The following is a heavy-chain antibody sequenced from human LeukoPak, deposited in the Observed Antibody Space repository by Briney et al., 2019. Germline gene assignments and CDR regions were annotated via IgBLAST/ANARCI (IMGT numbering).Heavy chain of an antibody. CDR2: ISSNGGST. V-gene: IGHV3-64*01. CDR3: AREDQGASWIYYFDY. D-gene: IGHD2-2*01. J-gene: IGHJ4*02. Sequence: PGGSLRLSCAASGFTFSSYGMHWVRQAPGKGLEYVSAISSNGGSTYYANSVKGRFTISRDNSKNTLYLQMNSLRAEDTAVYYCAREDQGASWIYYFDYWGQGTLVTVSS. CDR1: GFTFSSYG.